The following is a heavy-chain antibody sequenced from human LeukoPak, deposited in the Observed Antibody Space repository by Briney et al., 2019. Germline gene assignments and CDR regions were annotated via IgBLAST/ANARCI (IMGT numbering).Heavy chain of an antibody. CDR3: ARADLTMVRGVIPYGMDV. CDR2: VNPNSGNT. Sequence: ASVKVSCKASGYTFTSYDINWVRQATGQGLEWMGWVNPNSGNTGHAQKFQGRVTMTRNTSISTAYMELSSLRSEDTAVYYCARADLTMVRGVIPYGMDVWGQGTTVTVSS. D-gene: IGHD3-10*01. J-gene: IGHJ6*02. CDR1: GYTFTSYD. V-gene: IGHV1-8*01.